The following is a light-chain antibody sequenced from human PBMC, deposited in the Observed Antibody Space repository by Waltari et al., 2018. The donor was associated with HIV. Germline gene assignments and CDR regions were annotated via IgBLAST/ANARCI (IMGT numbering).Light chain of an antibody. CDR3: GADHGSGFNFVYV. J-gene: IGLJ1*01. CDR1: SGYSEYA. CDR2: GGTGGIVG. V-gene: IGLV9-49*01. Sequence: QPVLTQSPSASASLGASVTLTCTLSSGYSEYAVDWNQQRPGKGPRFVMRGGTGGIVGSRGDGIPDRFSVLGSGLNRNLTISNIHEEDESDYFCGADHGSGFNFVYVFGTGTKVTVL.